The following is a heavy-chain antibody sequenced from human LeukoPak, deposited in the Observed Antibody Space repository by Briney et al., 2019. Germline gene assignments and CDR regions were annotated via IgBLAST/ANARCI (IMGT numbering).Heavy chain of an antibody. J-gene: IGHJ4*02. D-gene: IGHD2-2*01. CDR1: GFPFSTHS. Sequence: PGGSLRLSCAASGFPFSTHSLNWVRQAPGKGLEWVSSISAGGDFVYYGDSVKGRFTMSRDNSKNTLYLQMNSLRTEDTAVYYCAKDWGCTSTHCPLMYFFDYWDQGTLVAVSS. CDR2: ISAGGDFV. V-gene: IGHV3-21*01. CDR3: AKDWGCTSTHCPLMYFFDY.